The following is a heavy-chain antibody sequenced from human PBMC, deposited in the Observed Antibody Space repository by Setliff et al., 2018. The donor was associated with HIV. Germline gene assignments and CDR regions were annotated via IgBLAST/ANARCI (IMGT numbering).Heavy chain of an antibody. CDR1: GFTFSDYY. V-gene: IGHV3-11*04. CDR2: ISGSGHSI. CDR3: AKDWGSRLSYSFYYMDV. J-gene: IGHJ6*03. Sequence: PGGSLRLSCAASGFTFSDYYIAWIRQAPGKGLEWVSHISGSGHSIYYADSVKGRFTISRDNTKNTLYLQMNSLRTEDTAVYYCAKDWGSRLSYSFYYMDVWGKGTTVTVSS. D-gene: IGHD3-16*01.